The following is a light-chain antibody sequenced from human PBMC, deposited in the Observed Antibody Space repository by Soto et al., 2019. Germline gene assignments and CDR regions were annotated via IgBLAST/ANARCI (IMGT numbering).Light chain of an antibody. Sequence: QSVLTQPASVSGSPGQSITISCTGTSSDVGSYNYVSWYQQHPGKAPKVIIYDVSNRPSGVSDRFSASKSGNTASLTISGLQAEVEADYYCSSYTRTTALRVFGGGTKLTVL. V-gene: IGLV2-14*01. J-gene: IGLJ2*01. CDR2: DVS. CDR3: SSYTRTTALRV. CDR1: SSDVGSYNY.